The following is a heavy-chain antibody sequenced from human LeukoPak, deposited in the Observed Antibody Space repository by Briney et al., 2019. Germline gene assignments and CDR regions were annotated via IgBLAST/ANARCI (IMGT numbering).Heavy chain of an antibody. CDR1: GGSISSYY. V-gene: IGHV4-39*01. CDR3: ARRRFVRGPDVVNPFDY. CDR2: INYSGST. Sequence: SETLSLTCSVSGGSISSYYWSWIRQPPGKGLEWIGSINYSGSTYYNPSLKSRVTISIDTSKSQFSLKLSSVTAADTAVYYCARRRFVRGPDVVNPFDYWGQGTLVTVSS. D-gene: IGHD2-8*01. J-gene: IGHJ4*02.